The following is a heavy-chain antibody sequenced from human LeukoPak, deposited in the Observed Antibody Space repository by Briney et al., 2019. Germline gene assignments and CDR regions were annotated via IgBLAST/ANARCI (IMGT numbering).Heavy chain of an antibody. CDR2: INPNPGGT. CDR3: AIAGGGSDAFDI. J-gene: IGHJ3*02. D-gene: IGHD2-15*01. Sequence: ASVKVSCKAFGYTFTGYFMHWVRQAPGQGLEWMGRINPNPGGTKYTQKFQGRVTMTRDTSISTAYMELSNLRSDDTAVYYCAIAGGGSDAFDIWGQGTMVTVSS. CDR1: GYTFTGYF. V-gene: IGHV1-2*06.